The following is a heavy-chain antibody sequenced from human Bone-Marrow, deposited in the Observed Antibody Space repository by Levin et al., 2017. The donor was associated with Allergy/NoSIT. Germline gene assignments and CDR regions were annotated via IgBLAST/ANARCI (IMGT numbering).Heavy chain of an antibody. D-gene: IGHD2/OR15-2a*01. Sequence: GESLKISCAASGFTFWSFAMSWVRQAPGKGLEWVSFISGRGDKTNYADSVKGRFAISRDNSKNTLYLQMNNLRAEDMAIYYCATAIRGTEYYFENWGQGTLVSVSS. V-gene: IGHV3-23*01. CDR3: ATAIRGTEYYFEN. CDR2: ISGRGDKT. CDR1: GFTFWSFA. J-gene: IGHJ4*02.